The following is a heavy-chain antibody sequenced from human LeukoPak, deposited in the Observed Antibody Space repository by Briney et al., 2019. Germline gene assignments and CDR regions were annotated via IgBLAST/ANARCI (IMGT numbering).Heavy chain of an antibody. V-gene: IGHV3-7*01. CDR3: ASGSLSSAGYSYGYVGYYYYMDV. CDR1: GFTFSSYW. J-gene: IGHJ6*03. CDR2: IKQDGSEK. D-gene: IGHD5-18*01. Sequence: GGSLRLSCAASGFTFSSYWMSWVRQAPGKGLEWVANIKQDGSEKYYVDSVKGRFTISRDNAKNSLYLQMNSLRAEDTAVYYCASGSLSSAGYSYGYVGYYYYMDVWGKGTTVTISS.